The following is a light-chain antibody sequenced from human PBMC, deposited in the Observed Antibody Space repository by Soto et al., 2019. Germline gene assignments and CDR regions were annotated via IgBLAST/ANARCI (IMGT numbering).Light chain of an antibody. CDR3: QQRGWPPLA. CDR2: DAS. J-gene: IGKJ4*01. V-gene: IGKV3-11*01. CDR1: QSVSSS. Sequence: EIVLTQSPATLSLSPGERATLSCRASQSVSSSLAWYQQKPGQAPRLIIHDASNRATGIPARFSGSGSGTDFTLTISSLEPEDFAVYCCQQRGWPPLAFGGGTRVEIK.